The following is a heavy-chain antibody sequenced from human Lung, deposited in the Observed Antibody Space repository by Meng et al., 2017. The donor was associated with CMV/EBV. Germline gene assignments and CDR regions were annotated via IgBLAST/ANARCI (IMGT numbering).Heavy chain of an antibody. Sequence: GASLKISCAASGFTFSRYGMSWVRQAPGKGLEWVSVMYSGGSSTFYADSVQGRFTISRDESKNTLCLQMNSLRAEDTALYYCAKCSSTSCRYFDYWGQGTLVTVSS. V-gene: IGHV3-23*03. J-gene: IGHJ4*02. CDR2: MYSGGSST. D-gene: IGHD2-2*01. CDR3: AKCSSTSCRYFDY. CDR1: GFTFSRYG.